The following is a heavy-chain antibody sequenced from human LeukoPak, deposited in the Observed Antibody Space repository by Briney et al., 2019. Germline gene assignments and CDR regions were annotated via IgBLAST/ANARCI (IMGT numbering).Heavy chain of an antibody. CDR1: GGSISSGGYS. CDR3: ARLPPRVGGWGKWSRKDAFDI. CDR2: IYHSGST. J-gene: IGHJ3*02. Sequence: PSETLSLTCAVSGGSISSGGYSWSWIRQPPGKGLEWIGYIYHSGSTYYNPSLKSRVTISVDRSKNQFSLKLSSVTAADTAVYYCARLPPRVGGWGKWSRKDAFDIWGQGTMVTVSS. V-gene: IGHV4-30-2*01. D-gene: IGHD3-16*01.